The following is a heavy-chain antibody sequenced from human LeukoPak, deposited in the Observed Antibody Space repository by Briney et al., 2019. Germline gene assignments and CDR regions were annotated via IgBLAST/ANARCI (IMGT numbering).Heavy chain of an antibody. V-gene: IGHV3-66*01. CDR2: IYSGGST. CDR3: ARVRGPTVYTYYLDV. CDR1: GFTVSSNY. D-gene: IGHD1-14*01. J-gene: IGHJ6*03. Sequence: GGSLRLSCAASGFTVSSNYMSWVRQAPGKGLEWVSVIYSGGSTYYADSVKGRFTISRDHAKNSLYLQMISLRAEDTALYSCARVRGPTVYTYYLDVWGKGTTVTVSS.